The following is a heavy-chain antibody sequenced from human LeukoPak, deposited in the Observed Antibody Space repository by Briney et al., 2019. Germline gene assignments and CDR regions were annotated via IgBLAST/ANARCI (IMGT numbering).Heavy chain of an antibody. V-gene: IGHV3-48*03. J-gene: IGHJ4*02. CDR2: IGVSGSNV. D-gene: IGHD5-12*01. CDR3: VSRFGYAIFDS. Sequence: GGSLRLSCEASGFSFSSYEMNWVRQAPGEGLEWVSHIGVSGSNVHYADSVEGRFTISRDNAKNLLFLQMNSLRAEDTAVYYCVSRFGYAIFDSWGQGTLVAVSS. CDR1: GFSFSSYE.